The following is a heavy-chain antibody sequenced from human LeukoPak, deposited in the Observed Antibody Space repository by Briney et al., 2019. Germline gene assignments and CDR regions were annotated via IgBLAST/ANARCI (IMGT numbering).Heavy chain of an antibody. Sequence: GGSLRLSCAASGFTFSSYWMRWVRQAPGKGLESVANIHQDGSEKYYVDSVKGRFTISRDNAKNSLYLQMNSLRAEDTAMYYCARVRGYYYYMDVWGKGTTVTVSS. J-gene: IGHJ6*03. V-gene: IGHV3-7*01. CDR2: IHQDGSEK. CDR1: GFTFSSYW. CDR3: ARVRGYYYYMDV.